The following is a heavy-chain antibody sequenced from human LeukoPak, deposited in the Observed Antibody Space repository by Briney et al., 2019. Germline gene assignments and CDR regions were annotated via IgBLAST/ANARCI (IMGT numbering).Heavy chain of an antibody. CDR2: ISSSGSTI. V-gene: IGHV3-48*03. D-gene: IGHD3-10*01. Sequence: GGSLRLSCAASGFTFSSYEMNWVRQAPGKGLEWVSYISSSGSTIYYADSVKGRFTISRDNAKNSLYLQMNSLRAEDTAVYYCATDLIHYYGSGAKTWGQGTLVTVSS. J-gene: IGHJ5*02. CDR3: ATDLIHYYGSGAKT. CDR1: GFTFSSYE.